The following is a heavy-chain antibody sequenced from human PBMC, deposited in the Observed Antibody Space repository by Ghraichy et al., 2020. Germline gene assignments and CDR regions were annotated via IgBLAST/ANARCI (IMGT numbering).Heavy chain of an antibody. CDR3: AADILQRWIQVWNYGMDV. Sequence: SVKVSRKASGFTFSSSAVQWVRQARGQGLEWIGWIVVGSGNTNYAQKFQERVTITRDMSTSTAYMELSSLRSEDTAVYYCAADILQRWIQVWNYGMDVWGQGTTVSVSS. J-gene: IGHJ6*02. CDR1: GFTFSSSA. CDR2: IVVGSGNT. D-gene: IGHD5-18*01. V-gene: IGHV1-58*01.